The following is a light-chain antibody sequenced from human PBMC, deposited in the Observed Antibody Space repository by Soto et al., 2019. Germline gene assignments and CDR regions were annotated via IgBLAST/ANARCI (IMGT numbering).Light chain of an antibody. CDR3: QQYNNWPGT. V-gene: IGKV3-15*01. Sequence: EIVMTQSPATLSVSPGERATLSCRASQSVSSNLAWYQEKAGQAPRLLIYGASTRATGIPARFSGRGSGTEFTLTISSLQSEDFAVYYCQQYNNWPGTFGQGTKVEIK. J-gene: IGKJ2*01. CDR2: GAS. CDR1: QSVSSN.